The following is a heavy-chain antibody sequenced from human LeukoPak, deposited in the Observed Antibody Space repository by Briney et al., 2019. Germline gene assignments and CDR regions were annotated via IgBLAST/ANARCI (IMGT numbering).Heavy chain of an antibody. CDR3: ARHTLVGARNAFDI. Sequence: SETLSLTCNVPGGSISSYYWSWIRHPPGKGLEWIGYMYYSGNTNYNPSLKSRVTTSVDSSKNQFSLKLSYVTGADAAVYYCARHTLVGARNAFDIWGQGTMVTVSS. J-gene: IGHJ3*02. CDR2: MYYSGNT. V-gene: IGHV4-59*08. D-gene: IGHD1-26*01. CDR1: GGSISSYY.